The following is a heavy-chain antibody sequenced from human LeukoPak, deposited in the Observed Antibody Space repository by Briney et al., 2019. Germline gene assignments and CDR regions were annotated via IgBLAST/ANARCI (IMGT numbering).Heavy chain of an antibody. Sequence: ASVKVSCKASGYTFTSYDINWVRQATGQGLEWMGWMNPNSGNTGYAQKFQGRVTMTRNTSISTAYMELSSLRSEDTAVYYCARDWRYYYYMDVWGKGTTVTVSS. D-gene: IGHD3-3*01. J-gene: IGHJ6*03. CDR3: ARDWRYYYYMDV. CDR2: MNPNSGNT. V-gene: IGHV1-8*01. CDR1: GYTFTSYD.